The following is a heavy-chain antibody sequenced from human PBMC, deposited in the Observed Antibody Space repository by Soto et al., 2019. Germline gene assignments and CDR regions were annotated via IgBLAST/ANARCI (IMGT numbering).Heavy chain of an antibody. CDR1: GYTFSRDS. CDR3: ARESEDLTSNFDY. J-gene: IGHJ4*02. CDR2: ISSTTNYI. V-gene: IGHV3-21*01. Sequence: EVQLVESGGGLVRPGGSLRLSCAASGYTFSRDSMNWVRQAPGKGLEWVSSISSTTNYIYYADSMKGRFTVSRDNAKNSVYLDMNSLSAEDTAVYYCARESEDLTSNFDYWGQGTLVTFCS.